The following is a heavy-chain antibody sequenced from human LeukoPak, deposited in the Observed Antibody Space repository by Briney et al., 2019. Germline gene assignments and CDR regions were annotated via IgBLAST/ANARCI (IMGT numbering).Heavy chain of an antibody. Sequence: GGSLRLSCAASGFTFSNYWMHWVRQAPGKGLVWVSRINSDGINTSYADSVKGRFTISRDNAKNTLNLQMNSLRAEDTAVYHCARDLGQYYDTSDNWFDPWGQGTLVTVSS. V-gene: IGHV3-74*01. J-gene: IGHJ5*02. CDR3: ARDLGQYYDTSDNWFDP. CDR2: INSDGINT. CDR1: GFTFSNYW. D-gene: IGHD3-22*01.